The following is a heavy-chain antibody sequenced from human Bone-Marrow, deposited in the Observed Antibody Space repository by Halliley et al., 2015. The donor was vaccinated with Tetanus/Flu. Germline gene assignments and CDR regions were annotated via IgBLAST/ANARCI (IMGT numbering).Heavy chain of an antibody. CDR1: GGSISSGVYY. CDR3: ARGIADGPRRFTGMDV. Sequence: TLSLTCSVSGGSISSGVYYWTWIRQRPGKGLEWIGNIFRTGSTNYNPSLKSLVTISVEIFKNQFSLKLKSATAADTAVYYCARGIADGPRRFTGMDVWGRGTTVTVAS. J-gene: IGHJ6*02. CDR2: IFRTGST. D-gene: IGHD2-15*01. V-gene: IGHV4-31*01.